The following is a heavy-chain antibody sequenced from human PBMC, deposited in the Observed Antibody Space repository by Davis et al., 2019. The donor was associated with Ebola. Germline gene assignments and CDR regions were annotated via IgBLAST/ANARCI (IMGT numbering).Heavy chain of an antibody. CDR3: AKDGIAAQDNRDFDY. CDR2: ISYDGSNK. CDR1: GFTFSSYA. V-gene: IGHV3-30-3*01. J-gene: IGHJ4*02. Sequence: GESLKISCAASGFTFSSYAMHWVRQAPGKGLEWVAVISYDGSNKYYADSVKGRFTISRDNSKNTLYLQMNSLRAEDTAVYYCAKDGIAAQDNRDFDYWGQGTLVTVSS. D-gene: IGHD6-6*01.